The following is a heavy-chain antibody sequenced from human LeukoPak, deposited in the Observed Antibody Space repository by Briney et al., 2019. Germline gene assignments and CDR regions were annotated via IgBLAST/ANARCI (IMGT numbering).Heavy chain of an antibody. CDR3: ARDAQLALSRWFDP. Sequence: KPGGSLRLSCAASGFTFSDYYMSWIRQAPGKGLEWVSYISSSGSTIYYADSVKGRFTISRDNAKNSLYLQMNSLRAEDTAVYYRARDAQLALSRWFDPWGQGTLVTVSS. CDR1: GFTFSDYY. J-gene: IGHJ5*02. V-gene: IGHV3-11*04. CDR2: ISSSGSTI. D-gene: IGHD6-6*01.